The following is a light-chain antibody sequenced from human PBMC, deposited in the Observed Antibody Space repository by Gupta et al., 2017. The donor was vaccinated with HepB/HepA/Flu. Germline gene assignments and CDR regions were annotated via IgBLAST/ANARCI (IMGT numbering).Light chain of an antibody. CDR1: RSNIGAGFD. J-gene: IGLJ2*01. Sequence: QPVLKQPPSVSGAPGQRVTIPSTGTRSNIGAGFDVHWYQQVPGTAPKPLIFGNNNRPSGVPDRFSGSESAPSASLAITGLLPEDEADYYCQSYDSGLNGLVFGGGTKLTVL. CDR3: QSYDSGLNGLV. CDR2: GNN. V-gene: IGLV1-40*01.